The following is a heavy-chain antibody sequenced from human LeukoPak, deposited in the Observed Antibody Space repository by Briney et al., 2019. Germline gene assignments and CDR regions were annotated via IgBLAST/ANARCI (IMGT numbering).Heavy chain of an antibody. J-gene: IGHJ4*02. CDR2: ISGSGGST. CDR1: GLTFSSYA. Sequence: ASLRLSCAASGLTFSSYAMSWVRQAPAKGLEWVSAISGSGGSTYYADSVKGRFTISRDNSKNTLYLQMNSLRAEDTAVYYCAKRITMVRGVTCYFDYWGQGTLVTVSS. V-gene: IGHV3-23*01. CDR3: AKRITMVRGVTCYFDY. D-gene: IGHD3-10*01.